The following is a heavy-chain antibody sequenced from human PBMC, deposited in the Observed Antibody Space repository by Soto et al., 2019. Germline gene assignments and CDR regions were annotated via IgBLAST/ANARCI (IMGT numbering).Heavy chain of an antibody. J-gene: IGHJ5*02. CDR3: ARDRGSYGYNWFDP. Sequence: SETLSLTCTVSGGSISSGGYYWSWIRQHPGKGLEWIGYIYYSGSTYYNPSLKSRVTISVDTSKNQFSLKLSSVTAADTAVYYCARDRGSYGYNWFDPWGQGTLVTVSS. D-gene: IGHD5-18*01. CDR1: GGSISSGGYY. CDR2: IYYSGST. V-gene: IGHV4-31*03.